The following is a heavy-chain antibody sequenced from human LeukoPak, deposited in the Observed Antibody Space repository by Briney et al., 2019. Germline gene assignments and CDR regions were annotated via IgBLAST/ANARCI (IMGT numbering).Heavy chain of an antibody. CDR3: AKGRRHLTY. CDR2: ISWNSGSI. CDR1: RFTFNSYG. J-gene: IGHJ4*02. D-gene: IGHD2-21*02. Sequence: PGGSLRLSCAASRFTFNSYGMNWFRQVPGKGLEWVSGISWNSGSIGYADSVKGRFTISRDNAKNSLYLQMNSLRAEDTALYYCAKGRRHLTYWGQGTLVTVSS. V-gene: IGHV3-9*01.